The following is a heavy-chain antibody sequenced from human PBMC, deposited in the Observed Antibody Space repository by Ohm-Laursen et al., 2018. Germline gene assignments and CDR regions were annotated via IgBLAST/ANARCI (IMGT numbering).Heavy chain of an antibody. CDR1: GGSISSHY. CDR2: IYYSGST. J-gene: IGHJ4*02. CDR3: ATMGASRDY. Sequence: GTLSLTCTVSGGSISSHYWSWIRQPPGKGLEWIGYIYYSGSTNYNPSLKSRVTISVDTSKNQFSLKLSSVTAADTAVYYCATMGASRDYWGQGTLVTVSS. V-gene: IGHV4-59*11. D-gene: IGHD1-26*01.